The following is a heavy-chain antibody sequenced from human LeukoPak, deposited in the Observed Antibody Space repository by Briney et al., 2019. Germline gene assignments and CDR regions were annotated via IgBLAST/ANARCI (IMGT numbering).Heavy chain of an antibody. J-gene: IGHJ4*02. CDR2: IGDSGAST. V-gene: IGHV3-23*01. D-gene: IGHD3-10*01. CDR3: ANMVRGLIINY. CDR1: GFTFSSYA. Sequence: GGSLRLSRVASGFTFSSYAMSWVRQAPGKGLEWVSAIGDSGASTYYAESVKGRFTISRDNSKNTLYLQMNSLRAEDTAVYYCANMVRGLIINYWGQGTLVTVSS.